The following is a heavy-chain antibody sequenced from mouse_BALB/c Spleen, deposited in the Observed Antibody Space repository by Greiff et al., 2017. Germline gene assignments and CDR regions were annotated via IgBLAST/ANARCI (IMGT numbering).Heavy chain of an antibody. CDR1: GFTFSDYY. V-gene: IGHV5-4*02. Sequence: EVQLVESGGGLVKPGGSLKLSCAASGFTFSDYYMYWVRQTPEKRLEWVATISDGGSYTYYPDSVKGRFTISRDNAKNNLYLQMSSLKSEDTAMYYCAREGYYGYPDYWGQGTTLTVSS. CDR3: AREGYYGYPDY. D-gene: IGHD1-2*01. CDR2: ISDGGSYT. J-gene: IGHJ2*01.